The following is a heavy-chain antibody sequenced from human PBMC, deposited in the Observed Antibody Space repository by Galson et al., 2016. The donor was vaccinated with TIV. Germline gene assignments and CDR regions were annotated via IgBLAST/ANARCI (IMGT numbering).Heavy chain of an antibody. J-gene: IGHJ4*02. V-gene: IGHV1-3*01. CDR1: GYIFTNYP. CDR3: ARPPYCGGDCYKYDS. D-gene: IGHD2-21*01. Sequence: SVKVSCKAFGYIFTNYPMHWVRQAPGQSLEWMGWINGGNGNTKYSQRFQGRVTITSDTSASTAYMELSSLRSEDSAVYYCARPPYCGGDCYKYDSWGQGTLVTVSS. CDR2: INGGNGNT.